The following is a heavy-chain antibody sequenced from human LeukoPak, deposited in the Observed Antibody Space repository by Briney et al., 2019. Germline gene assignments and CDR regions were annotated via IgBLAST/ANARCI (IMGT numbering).Heavy chain of an antibody. J-gene: IGHJ6*03. V-gene: IGHV4-34*01. CDR3: ARRWNYGRNYYIDV. D-gene: IGHD1-7*01. CDR2: INVIGRI. Sequence: SETLSLTCAVYGGSFSNYYWSWIRQPPGKGLEWIGEINVIGRINYNPSLMSRVTVSVDTSKNQFPLRLTSVTATDTAVYYCARRWNYGRNYYIDVWGNGATVSVSS. CDR1: GGSFSNYY.